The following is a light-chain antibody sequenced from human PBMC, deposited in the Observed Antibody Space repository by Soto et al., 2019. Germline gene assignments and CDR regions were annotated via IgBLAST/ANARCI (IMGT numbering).Light chain of an antibody. J-gene: IGKJ4*01. Sequence: DIQMTQSPSSLSASVGDRVTITCRASQSISSYLNWYQQKPGKAPKLLIYAASSLQSGVPSRFSGSGSGTDFTLTTSSLQPEDFATYYCQQSYSTPLPLRGWTQVDIX. CDR3: QQSYSTPLP. V-gene: IGKV1-39*01. CDR2: AAS. CDR1: QSISSY.